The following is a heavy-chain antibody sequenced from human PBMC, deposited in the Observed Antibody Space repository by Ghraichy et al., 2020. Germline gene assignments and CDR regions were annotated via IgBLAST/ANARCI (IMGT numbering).Heavy chain of an antibody. J-gene: IGHJ4*02. CDR1: GGSISSYY. D-gene: IGHD6-13*01. V-gene: IGHV4-59*01. Sequence: SETRSLTCTVSGGSISSYYWSWIRQPPGKGLEWIGYIFYSGSTNYNPSLKSRVSISVDTSKNQFSLKLSSVTAADTAVYYCARGGSSSWFRPFDYWGQGTLVTVSS. CDR2: IFYSGST. CDR3: ARGGSSSWFRPFDY.